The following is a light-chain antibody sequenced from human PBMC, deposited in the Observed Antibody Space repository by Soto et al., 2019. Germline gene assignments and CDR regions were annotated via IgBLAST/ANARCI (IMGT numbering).Light chain of an antibody. V-gene: IGLV2-14*01. CDR2: DVS. CDR3: SSYTSSSTLV. Sequence: QSVLTQPASVSGSPGPSITISCTGTSSDVGGCNYVSWYQQHPGKAPKLMIYDVSNRPLGVSNRFSGSKSGNTASLTISGLQAEDAADYYCSSYTSSSTLVFGGGTKLTAL. J-gene: IGLJ2*01. CDR1: SSDVGGCNY.